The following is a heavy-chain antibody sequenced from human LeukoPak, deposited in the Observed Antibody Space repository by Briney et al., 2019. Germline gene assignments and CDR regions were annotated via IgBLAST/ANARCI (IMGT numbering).Heavy chain of an antibody. CDR3: ASLLLGYCSSTSCPDY. CDR1: GYTFTGYY. D-gene: IGHD2-2*01. Sequence: ASVKVSCKASGYTFTGYYMHWVRQAPGQGLEWMGWINPNSGGTNYAQKFQGRVTTTRDTSISTAYMELSRLRSDDTAVYYCASLLLGYCSSTSCPDYWGQGTLVTVSS. J-gene: IGHJ4*02. V-gene: IGHV1-2*02. CDR2: INPNSGGT.